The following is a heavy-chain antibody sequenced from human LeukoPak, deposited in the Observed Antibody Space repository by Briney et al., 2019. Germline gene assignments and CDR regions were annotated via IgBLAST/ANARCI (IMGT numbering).Heavy chain of an antibody. J-gene: IGHJ4*02. CDR2: ISSSSSYI. Sequence: GGSLRLSCAASGFTFSDYYMSWIRQAPGKGLEWVSSISSSSSYIYYADSVKGRFTISRDNAKNSLYLQMNSLRAEDTAVYYCARMAAAGIGYFDYWGQGTLVTVSS. D-gene: IGHD6-13*01. CDR3: ARMAAAGIGYFDY. CDR1: GFTFSDYY. V-gene: IGHV3-11*06.